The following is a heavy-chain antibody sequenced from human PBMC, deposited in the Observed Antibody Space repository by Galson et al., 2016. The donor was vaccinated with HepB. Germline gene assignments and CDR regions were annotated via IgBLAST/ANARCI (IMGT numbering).Heavy chain of an antibody. D-gene: IGHD3-22*01. Sequence: QSGAEVKKPGASAKVSCKASGYTFTTYGISWVRQAPGQGLEWMGWIGGYNGNTNYAQKFQGRITMTTDTFTTTAYMELRSLRSDGTAVYYCARDSGIYYDTTDGFDLWGQGTLVTVSS. J-gene: IGHJ3*01. CDR1: GYTFTTYG. CDR3: ARDSGIYYDTTDGFDL. CDR2: IGGYNGNT. V-gene: IGHV1-18*01.